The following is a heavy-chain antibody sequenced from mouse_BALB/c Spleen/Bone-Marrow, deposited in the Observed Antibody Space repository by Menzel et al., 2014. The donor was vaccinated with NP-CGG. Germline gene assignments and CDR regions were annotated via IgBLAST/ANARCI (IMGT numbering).Heavy chain of an antibody. D-gene: IGHD1-1*01. CDR2: IYPGDGDT. Sequence: QVQLQQPGAELVRPGSPVKISCKSSGYSFSNYWMNWMKQRPGQGLEWIGQIYPGDGDTNYNGKFKGKATLTADKSSSTAYMQLSSLTSEDSAVYFCASRGDYSYAMDYWGQGTSVTVSS. J-gene: IGHJ4*01. V-gene: IGHV1-80*01. CDR1: GYSFSNYW. CDR3: ASRGDYSYAMDY.